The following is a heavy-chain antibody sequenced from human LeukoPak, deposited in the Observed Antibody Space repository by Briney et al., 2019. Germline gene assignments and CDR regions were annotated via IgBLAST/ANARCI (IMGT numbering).Heavy chain of an antibody. CDR2: IHYSGNT. Sequence: PSETLSLTCTVSGGFINSYDYYWGWIRQPPGKGLEWIGNIHYSGNTYYNPSLKSRVTISVDTSKNQFFLNLRSVTAADTAVYYCAREHRLSDWTARGYGMDVWGQGTTVTVSS. V-gene: IGHV4-39*07. J-gene: IGHJ6*02. CDR3: AREHRLSDWTARGYGMDV. D-gene: IGHD2-21*01. CDR1: GGFINSYDYY.